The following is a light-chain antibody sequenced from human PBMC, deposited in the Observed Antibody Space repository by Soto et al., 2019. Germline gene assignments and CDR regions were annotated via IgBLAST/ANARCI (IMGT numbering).Light chain of an antibody. Sequence: QSVLTQPPSASGTPGQRVTISCSGSRSNIGSKTLNWYQQVPGSAPKLLIYTTNQRPSGVPDRFSASKSGTSASLAISGLQSEDEADYYCAAWNDRLNGVVFGGGTKLTVL. CDR3: AAWNDRLNGVV. J-gene: IGLJ2*01. CDR1: RSNIGSKT. CDR2: TTN. V-gene: IGLV1-44*01.